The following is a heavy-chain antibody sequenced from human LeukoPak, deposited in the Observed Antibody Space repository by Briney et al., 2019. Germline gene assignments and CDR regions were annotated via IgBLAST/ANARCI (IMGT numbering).Heavy chain of an antibody. CDR1: GGSFSGYY. V-gene: IGHV4-34*01. CDR2: INHSGST. CDR3: ARSRGYSSSWWYYFDY. D-gene: IGHD6-13*01. J-gene: IGHJ4*02. Sequence: SETLSLTCAVYGGSFSGYYWSWIRQPPGKGLEWIGEINHSGSTNYNPSLKSRVTISVDTSKNQFSLKLSSVTAADTAVYYCARSRGYSSSWWYYFDYWGQGTLATVSS.